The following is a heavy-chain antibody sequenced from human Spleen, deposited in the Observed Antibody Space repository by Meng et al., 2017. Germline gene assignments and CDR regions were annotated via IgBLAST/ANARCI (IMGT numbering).Heavy chain of an antibody. Sequence: QVQLVQSGADAKKPGASVKVSCKASGYSFNGYYMHWVRQAPGQGLEWMGLLNPSSGCTDYAQKFQGRVTMTSDTSISTAYMELSRLTFDDTAEYYCARDGRSRYGDSWGQGTLVTVSS. D-gene: IGHD6-13*01. V-gene: IGHV1-2*06. CDR3: ARDGRSRYGDS. J-gene: IGHJ4*02. CDR2: LNPSSGCT. CDR1: GYSFNGYY.